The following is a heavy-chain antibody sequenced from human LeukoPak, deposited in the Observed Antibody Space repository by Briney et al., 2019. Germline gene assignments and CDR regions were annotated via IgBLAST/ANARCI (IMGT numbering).Heavy chain of an antibody. J-gene: IGHJ3*02. CDR1: GGSISSRSYY. Sequence: SETLSLTCTVSGGSISSRSYYWGWIRQPPGKGLEWIGTTYYSGSTYYNPSLKSRVTILVDTSKNQFSLKLSSVTAADTAVYYCARRTMIVVAPHWGAFGIWGQGTMVTVSS. CDR2: TYYSGST. CDR3: ARRTMIVVAPHWGAFGI. V-gene: IGHV4-39*07. D-gene: IGHD3-22*01.